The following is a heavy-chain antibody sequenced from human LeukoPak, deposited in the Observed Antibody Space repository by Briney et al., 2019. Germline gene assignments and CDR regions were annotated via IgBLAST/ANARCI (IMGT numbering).Heavy chain of an antibody. Sequence: SVKVSCKASGGTFSSYAISWVRQAPGQGLEWMGGIIPIFGTANYAQKFQGRVTITADESTSTAYMELSSLRSEDTAVYYCARRGIAAAGTPPFDYWGQGTLVTVSS. CDR3: ARRGIAAAGTPPFDY. J-gene: IGHJ4*02. V-gene: IGHV1-69*13. CDR2: IIPIFGTA. CDR1: GGTFSSYA. D-gene: IGHD6-13*01.